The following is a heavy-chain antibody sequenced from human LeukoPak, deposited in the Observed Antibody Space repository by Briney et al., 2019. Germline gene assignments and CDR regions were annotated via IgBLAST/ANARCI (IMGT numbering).Heavy chain of an antibody. CDR1: GGSISSGSYY. CDR2: IYTSGST. D-gene: IGHD6-19*01. V-gene: IGHV4-61*02. J-gene: IGHJ5*02. CDR3: ARDSGIAVAGFNWFDP. Sequence: PSXTLSLTCTVSGGSISSGSYYWSWIRQPAGKGLEWIVRIYTSGSTNYNPSLKSRVTISVDTSKNQFSLKLSSVTAADTAVYYCARDSGIAVAGFNWFDPWGQGTLVTVSS.